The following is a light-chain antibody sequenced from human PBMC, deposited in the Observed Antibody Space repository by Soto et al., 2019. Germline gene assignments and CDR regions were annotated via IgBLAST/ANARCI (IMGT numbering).Light chain of an antibody. CDR1: SNDIGTSNF. CDR2: DVS. J-gene: IGLJ2*01. CDR3: SSYTISSTVV. V-gene: IGLV2-14*03. Sequence: QSALTQPASVSGSPGQSITISCTGTSNDIGTSNFVSWYQHHPGKAPKLMIYDVSNRPSGVSDRFSGSKSGNTASLTISGLQAEEADYYCSSYTISSTVVFGGGTKLTVL.